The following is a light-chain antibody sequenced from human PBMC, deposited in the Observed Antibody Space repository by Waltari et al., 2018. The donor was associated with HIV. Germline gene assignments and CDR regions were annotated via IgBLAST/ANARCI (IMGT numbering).Light chain of an antibody. Sequence: QSVLTQPPSVSGAPGQRVPISCTGSSSTIGAGYDVTWYQQLPGTAPKLLINGNINRPSGVSDRFSDFKSGTSASLAITGLQTEDEADYYCQSYDVSLSGSIFGGGTKLTVL. CDR3: QSYDVSLSGSI. CDR2: GNI. V-gene: IGLV1-40*01. J-gene: IGLJ2*01. CDR1: SSTIGAGYD.